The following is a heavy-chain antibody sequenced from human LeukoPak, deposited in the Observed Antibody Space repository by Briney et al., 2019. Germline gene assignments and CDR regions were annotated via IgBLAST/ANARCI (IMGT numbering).Heavy chain of an antibody. CDR1: GFTFDDYG. V-gene: IGHV3-20*04. D-gene: IGHD3-10*01. CDR3: ARGYGSGSYLY. J-gene: IGHJ4*02. Sequence: GGALRLSCAASGFTFDDYGMSWVRQAPGKGLEWVSGINWNGGRTGYADSVKGRFTISRDNAKNSLYLQMNSLRAEDTALYYCARGYGSGSYLYWGQGTLVSVSS. CDR2: INWNGGRT.